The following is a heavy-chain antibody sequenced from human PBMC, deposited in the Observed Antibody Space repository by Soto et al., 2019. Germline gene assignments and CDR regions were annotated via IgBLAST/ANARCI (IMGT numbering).Heavy chain of an antibody. CDR2: LSGSGGST. D-gene: IGHD1-1*01. J-gene: IGHJ4*02. Sequence: QLLESGGGLVQPGGSLRLSCAAPGFTFSSFAMSWVRQAPGKGLEWVSTLSGSGGSTYYADSVKGRFTISRDNSKNTLYLQMNSLRAEDTAVYYCAKALGQLRDYWGQGTLVTVSS. CDR1: GFTFSSFA. V-gene: IGHV3-23*01. CDR3: AKALGQLRDY.